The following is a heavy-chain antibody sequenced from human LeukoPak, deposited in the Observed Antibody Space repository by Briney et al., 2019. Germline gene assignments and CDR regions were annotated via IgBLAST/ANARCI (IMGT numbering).Heavy chain of an antibody. CDR1: GFTFNNYW. D-gene: IGHD3-3*01. J-gene: IGHJ6*02. CDR2: FNSDGGST. V-gene: IGHV3-74*01. CDR3: ARATIFGVAHGMDV. Sequence: GGALILSFAAPGFTFNNYWMPWGPRVPRKGLVWVSRFNSDGGSTRYADAVKGRFTISRDNAKNTLYLQMNSLRAEDTAVYYCARATIFGVAHGMDVWGQGTTVTVS.